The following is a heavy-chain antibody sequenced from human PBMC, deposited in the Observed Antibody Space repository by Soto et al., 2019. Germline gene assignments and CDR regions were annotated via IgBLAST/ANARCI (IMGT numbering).Heavy chain of an antibody. CDR3: AVMAPTLSLDY. D-gene: IGHD3-16*01. V-gene: IGHV3-30*03. CDR2: ISYDGSNK. Sequence: GGSLRLSCAASGFTFSTYGMHWFRQAPGKGLEWVAVISYDGSNKYYADSVKGRFTISRDNSKNTLYLQMNSLRAEDTAVYYCAVMAPTLSLDYWGQGTLVTVSS. J-gene: IGHJ4*02. CDR1: GFTFSTYG.